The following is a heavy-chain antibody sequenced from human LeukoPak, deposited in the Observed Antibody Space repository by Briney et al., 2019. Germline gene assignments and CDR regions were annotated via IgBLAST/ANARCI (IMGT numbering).Heavy chain of an antibody. CDR2: ISAYNGNA. CDR1: GYTFTSYF. CDR3: ARANYYSGMDA. Sequence: ASVKVSCKAAGYTFTSYFISWVRQAPGQGLEWMGWISAYNGNANYAQKFLGRVTMATDTATSTAYMELWSLRSDDTAVFYCARANYYSGMDAWGQGTPVTVSS. V-gene: IGHV1-18*01. J-gene: IGHJ6*02.